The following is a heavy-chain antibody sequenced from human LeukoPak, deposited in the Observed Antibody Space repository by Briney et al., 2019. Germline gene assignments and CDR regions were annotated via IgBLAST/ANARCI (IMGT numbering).Heavy chain of an antibody. CDR2: IRSKAYGGTT. D-gene: IGHD1-14*01. CDR3: TRAPVR. Sequence: SLRLSCTVSVFTFGDYAMSWVRKAPGKGLEWVGFIRSKAYGGTTEYAASVKGRFTISRDDSKSIAYLQMNSLKTEDTAVYYCTRAPVRWGQGTLVTVSS. V-gene: IGHV3-49*04. CDR1: VFTFGDYA. J-gene: IGHJ4*02.